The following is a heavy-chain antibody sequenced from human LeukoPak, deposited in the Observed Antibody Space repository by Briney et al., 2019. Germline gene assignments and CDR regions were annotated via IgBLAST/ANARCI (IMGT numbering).Heavy chain of an antibody. CDR1: GFTFSNAW. J-gene: IGHJ4*02. CDR2: IKRKGDDGTI. CDR3: TEGTGRSDFDY. Sequence: GGSLRLSCAASGFTFSNAWMSWVRQAPGKGLEWVGRIKRKGDDGTIDYAAPVKGKLTISRDDSKNTLYLQMNSLKSEDTAVYYCTEGTGRSDFDYWGQGTLVTVSS. D-gene: IGHD3/OR15-3a*01. V-gene: IGHV3-15*01.